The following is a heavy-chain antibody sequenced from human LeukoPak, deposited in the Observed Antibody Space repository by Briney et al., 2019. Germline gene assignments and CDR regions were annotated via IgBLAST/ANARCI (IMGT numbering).Heavy chain of an antibody. CDR1: GGTFSSYA. V-gene: IGHV1-69*05. J-gene: IGHJ4*02. CDR3: ARSEGTVAGTADY. Sequence: ASVKVSCKASGGTFSSYAISWVRQAPGQGLEWMGGIIPIFGTANYAQKFQGRVTITTDESTSTAYMEPSSLRSEDTAVYYCARSEGTVAGTADYWGQGTLVTVSS. D-gene: IGHD6-19*01. CDR2: IIPIFGTA.